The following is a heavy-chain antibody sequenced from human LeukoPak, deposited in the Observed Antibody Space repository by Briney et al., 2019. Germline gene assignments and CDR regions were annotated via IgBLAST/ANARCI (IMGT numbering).Heavy chain of an antibody. CDR1: GGTFSSYD. V-gene: IGHV1-8*02. J-gene: IGHJ4*02. D-gene: IGHD3-22*01. CDR2: MNPNSGNT. CDR3: ARGSYYYDSSGIDY. Sequence: ASVKVSCKASGGTFSSYDINWVRQATGQGLEWMGWMNPNSGNTGYAQKFQGRVTMTRNTSISTAYMELSSLRSEDTAVYYCARGSYYYDSSGIDYWGQGTLVTVSS.